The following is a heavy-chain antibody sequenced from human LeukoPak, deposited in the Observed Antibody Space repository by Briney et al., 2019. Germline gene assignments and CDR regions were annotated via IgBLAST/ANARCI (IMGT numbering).Heavy chain of an antibody. Sequence: PGGSLRLSCATSGFTFDDYAMHWVRQAPGKGLEWVSPISEDGGSTYYADSVKGRFTISRDNSKNSLYLRMNSLRTEDTALYYCAKVGGYGGYYFDYWGQGTLVTVSS. J-gene: IGHJ4*02. D-gene: IGHD3-16*01. CDR2: ISEDGGST. V-gene: IGHV3-43*02. CDR3: AKVGGYGGYYFDY. CDR1: GFTFDDYA.